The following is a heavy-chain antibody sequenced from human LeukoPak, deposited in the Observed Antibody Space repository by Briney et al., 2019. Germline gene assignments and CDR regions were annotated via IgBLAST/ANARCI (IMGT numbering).Heavy chain of an antibody. CDR3: ARGEYSSSYDY. D-gene: IGHD6-13*01. V-gene: IGHV3-23*01. Sequence: PGGSLRLSCAASGFTFSNYGMNWVRQAPGKGLEWVSSISGSGDTTYYADSVKGRFTISRDNSKNTLYLQMNSLRAEDTALYYCARGEYSSSYDYWGQGTLVTVSS. CDR1: GFTFSNYG. J-gene: IGHJ4*02. CDR2: ISGSGDTT.